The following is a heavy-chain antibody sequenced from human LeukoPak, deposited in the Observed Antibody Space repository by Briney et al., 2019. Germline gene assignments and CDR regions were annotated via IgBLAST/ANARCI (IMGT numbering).Heavy chain of an antibody. CDR2: IYYGGST. V-gene: IGHV4-59*01. D-gene: IGHD2-8*02. CDR3: ARAVAYGIDTGYFDY. Sequence: SETLSLTCTVSDGSINSFYWSWIRQPPGKGLEWIGYIYYGGSTNYNPSLKSRVTISVDTSKNQFSLNLNSVTAADTAVYYCARAVAYGIDTGYFDYWGQGTLVTVSS. J-gene: IGHJ4*02. CDR1: DGSINSFY.